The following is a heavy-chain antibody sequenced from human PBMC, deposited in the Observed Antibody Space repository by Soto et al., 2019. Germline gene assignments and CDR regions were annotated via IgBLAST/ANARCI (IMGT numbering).Heavy chain of an antibody. J-gene: IGHJ3*02. V-gene: IGHV1-18*01. D-gene: IGHD3-10*01. CDR3: SRSRIQPGAFDI. CDR1: GYTFTSYG. Sequence: QVQLVQSGAEVKKPGASVKVSCKASGYTFTSYGISWVRQAPGQGLEWMGWISAYNGNTNYAQKRQGRVTMTTDTTTSTAYIERRRQRIDDTAVNYCSRSRIQPGAFDIWGQGTMVTLSS. CDR2: ISAYNGNT.